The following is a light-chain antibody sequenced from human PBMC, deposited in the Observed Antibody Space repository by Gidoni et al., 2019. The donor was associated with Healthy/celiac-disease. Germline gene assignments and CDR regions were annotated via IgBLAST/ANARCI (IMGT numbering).Light chain of an antibody. CDR1: SSDVGGYNY. Sequence: QSALTQPASVSGSPGQSITISCTGTSSDVGGYNYVSWYQQHPVKAPKLMIYEVSNRPSGVSNRFSGSKSGNTASLPISGLQAEDEADYYCSSYTSSSTYVFGTGTKVTVL. V-gene: IGLV2-14*01. CDR2: EVS. J-gene: IGLJ1*01. CDR3: SSYTSSSTYV.